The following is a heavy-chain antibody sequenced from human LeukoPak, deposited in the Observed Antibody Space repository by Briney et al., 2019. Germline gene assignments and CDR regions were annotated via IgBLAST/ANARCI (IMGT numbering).Heavy chain of an antibody. Sequence: VASVKVSCKASGYTFNLFGFSWVRQAPGQGLEWMGWIRGYNSGKMSEWKFQGRRTMTTATSRSTVYMELRSLTSDDTAVYYCARDRDITAGTSTRLDYGGQGTRVTVPS. J-gene: IGHJ4*02. CDR2: IRGYNSGK. CDR1: GYTFNLFG. CDR3: ARDRDITAGTSTRLDY. D-gene: IGHD6-13*01. V-gene: IGHV1-18*01.